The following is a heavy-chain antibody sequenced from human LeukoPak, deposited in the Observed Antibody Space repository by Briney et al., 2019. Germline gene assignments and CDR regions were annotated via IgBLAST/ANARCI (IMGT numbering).Heavy chain of an antibody. V-gene: IGHV5-51*01. Sequence: GASLKISGKGSGFSFTNYWSGWGRPLPGKGLEGMGIIYPGDSDTRYSPSFQGQVTISADKSITTAYLQWSSLKASDTAMYYCARLPYCGGDCYWDYGGQGTLVTVS. CDR2: IYPGDSDT. CDR3: ARLPYCGGDCYWDY. CDR1: GFSFTNYW. J-gene: IGHJ4*02. D-gene: IGHD2-21*02.